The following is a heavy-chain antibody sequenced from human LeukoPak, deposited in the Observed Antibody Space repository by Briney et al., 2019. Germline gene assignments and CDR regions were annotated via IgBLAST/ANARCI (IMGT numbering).Heavy chain of an antibody. V-gene: IGHV1-69*05. CDR1: GGTFSSYA. CDR2: IIPIFGTA. CDR3: ARGVPAAIGPLYYYYMDV. D-gene: IGHD2-2*01. J-gene: IGHJ6*03. Sequence: GSSVKVSCKASGGTFSSYAISWVRQAPGQGLEWMGGIIPIFGTANYAQKFQGRVTITTDESTSTAYMELSSLRSEDTAVYYCARGVPAAIGPLYYYYMDVRGKGTTVTVSS.